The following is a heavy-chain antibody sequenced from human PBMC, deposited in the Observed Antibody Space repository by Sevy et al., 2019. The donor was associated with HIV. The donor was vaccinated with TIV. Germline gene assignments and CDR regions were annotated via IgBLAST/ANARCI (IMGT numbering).Heavy chain of an antibody. V-gene: IGHV4-34*01. CDR1: GGCLSGYY. Sequence: SETLSLTCAVYGGCLSGYYWSWIRQPPGKGLEWIGEINHSGSTNYKPSLKSRVTISVDTSKNQFSLKLSSVTAADTAVYYCARATNYYGDYWGQGSLVTVSS. CDR3: ARATNYYGDY. D-gene: IGHD3-10*01. J-gene: IGHJ4*02. CDR2: INHSGST.